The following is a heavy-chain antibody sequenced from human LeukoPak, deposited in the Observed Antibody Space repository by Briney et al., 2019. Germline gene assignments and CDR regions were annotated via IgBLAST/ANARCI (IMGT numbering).Heavy chain of an antibody. CDR1: GYTFTNYD. Sequence: EASVTVSCKASGYTFTNYDINWVGQATGQGLEWMGWMNPNSGTTGYAQKFLGRVTITRNTSISTTYMELSSLRSEDTAVYYCARGRSPGTSMEYYYYMDVWGKGTTVTVSS. V-gene: IGHV1-8*03. J-gene: IGHJ6*03. D-gene: IGHD1-1*01. CDR2: MNPNSGTT. CDR3: ARGRSPGTSMEYYYYMDV.